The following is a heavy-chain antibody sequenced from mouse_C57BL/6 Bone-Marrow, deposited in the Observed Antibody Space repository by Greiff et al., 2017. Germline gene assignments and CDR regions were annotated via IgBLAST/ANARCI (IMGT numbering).Heavy chain of an antibody. Sequence: QVQLQQSGAELMKPGASVKLSCKATGYTFTGYWIEWVKQRPGHGLEWIGEIFPGRGSTNYHEKFKGKATFTADTSSNTAYMQLSSLTTEDYAIYYCASYDDYDVWFAYWGQGTLVTVSA. V-gene: IGHV1-9*01. CDR1: GYTFTGYW. J-gene: IGHJ3*01. CDR2: IFPGRGST. D-gene: IGHD2-4*01. CDR3: ASYDDYDVWFAY.